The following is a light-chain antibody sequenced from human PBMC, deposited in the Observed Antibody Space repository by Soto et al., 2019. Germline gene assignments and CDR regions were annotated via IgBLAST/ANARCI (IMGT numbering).Light chain of an antibody. CDR2: DII. J-gene: IGLJ1*01. Sequence: QSVLTQPASVSGSPGQSITISCTGTSSDVGAYTFVSWYQQHPGKAPKLMIYDIINRPSGVSNRFSGSKSGNTASLTISGLQAVDEADYYCVSFTTSRSYVFGTGTKVTVL. V-gene: IGLV2-14*03. CDR3: VSFTTSRSYV. CDR1: SSDVGAYTF.